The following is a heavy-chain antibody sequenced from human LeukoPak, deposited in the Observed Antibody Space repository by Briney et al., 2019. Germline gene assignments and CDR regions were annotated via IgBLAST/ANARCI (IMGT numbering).Heavy chain of an antibody. CDR2: ISFDGSKK. Sequence: ASGYTFTSYYMHWVRQAPGKGLEWVAVISFDGSKKQYVDSVKGRFSFSRDHSKNTLYLQMNSLRAEDTAVYYCARDQGTYGPLDYWGQGTLVTVSS. D-gene: IGHD3-10*01. V-gene: IGHV3-30*04. CDR1: GYTFTSYY. CDR3: ARDQGTYGPLDY. J-gene: IGHJ4*02.